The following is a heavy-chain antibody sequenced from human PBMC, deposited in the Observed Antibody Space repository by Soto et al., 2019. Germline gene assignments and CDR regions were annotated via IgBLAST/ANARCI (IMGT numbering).Heavy chain of an antibody. Sequence: PSETLSLTCTVSGGSISSGGYYWRWIRQHPGKGLEWIGYIYYSGSTYYNPSLKSRVTISVDTSKNQFSLKLSSVTAADTAVYYCARDSSSPYYYYYGMDVWGQGTTVTVSS. D-gene: IGHD6-13*01. CDR2: IYYSGST. CDR3: ARDSSSPYYYYYGMDV. J-gene: IGHJ6*02. CDR1: GGSISSGGYY. V-gene: IGHV4-31*03.